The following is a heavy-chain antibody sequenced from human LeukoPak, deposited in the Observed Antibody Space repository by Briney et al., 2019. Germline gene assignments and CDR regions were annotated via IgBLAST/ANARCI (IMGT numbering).Heavy chain of an antibody. Sequence: GGSLRLSCAASGFIFSNYAVSWVRQAPGKGLEWVANIKQDGSEKYYVDSVKGRFTISRDNAKNSLYLQMNSLRAEDTAVYYCARDGGGYWGQGTLVTVSS. D-gene: IGHD2-15*01. CDR2: IKQDGSEK. V-gene: IGHV3-7*01. CDR3: ARDGGGY. J-gene: IGHJ4*02. CDR1: GFIFSNYA.